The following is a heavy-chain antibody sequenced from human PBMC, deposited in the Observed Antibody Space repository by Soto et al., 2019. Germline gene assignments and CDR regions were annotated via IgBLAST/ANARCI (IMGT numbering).Heavy chain of an antibody. V-gene: IGHV3-23*01. D-gene: IGHD3-10*01. J-gene: IGHJ6*02. Sequence: PGGALRLSCLASGFTFSDFAMTWVRHVPGRGLEWVASLDGAGGSTYYAESVRGRFSISRDNSQNTLFLQMKRLTVDDTAIYYCAAPRDEYGSGVSWFTYGMDIWGQETTVTVAS. CDR3: AAPRDEYGSGVSWFTYGMDI. CDR2: LDGAGGST. CDR1: GFTFSDFA.